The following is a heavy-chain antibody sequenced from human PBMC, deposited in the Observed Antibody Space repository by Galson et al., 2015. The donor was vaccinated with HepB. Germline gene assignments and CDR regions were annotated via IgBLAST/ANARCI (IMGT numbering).Heavy chain of an antibody. CDR3: AINPGASPELGMDV. CDR1: GGTFSSYA. D-gene: IGHD3-10*01. V-gene: IGHV1-69*06. Sequence: SVKVSCKASGGTFSSYAISWVRQAPGQGLEWMGGIIPIFGTANYAQKFQGRVTITADKSTSTAYMELSSLRSEDTAVYYCAINPGASPELGMDVWGQGTTVTVSS. J-gene: IGHJ6*02. CDR2: IIPIFGTA.